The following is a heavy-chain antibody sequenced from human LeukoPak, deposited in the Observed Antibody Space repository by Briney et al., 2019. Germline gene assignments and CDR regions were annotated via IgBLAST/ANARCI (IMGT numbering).Heavy chain of an antibody. Sequence: PSETLSLTCAVYGXSFSGYYWSWIRQPPGKGLEWIGEINHSGSTNYNPSLKSRVTISVDTSKNQFSLKLSSVTAADTAVYYCARGSAFDPWGQGTLVTVSS. CDR1: GXSFSGYY. J-gene: IGHJ5*02. CDR2: INHSGST. V-gene: IGHV4-34*01. CDR3: ARGSAFDP.